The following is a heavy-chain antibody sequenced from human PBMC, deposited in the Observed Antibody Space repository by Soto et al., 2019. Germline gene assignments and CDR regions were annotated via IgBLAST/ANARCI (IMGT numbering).Heavy chain of an antibody. J-gene: IGHJ1*01. Sequence: SETLSLTCAVYGGSFSGYYWTWIRQPPGKGLEWIGEINHSGSTHYNPSLNSRVTISADNSNSQFSLKPSSVTAADTAVYYCARHTPAISISDPWGQGTLVT. CDR3: ARHTPAISISDP. D-gene: IGHD2-15*01. V-gene: IGHV4-34*01. CDR2: INHSGST. CDR1: GGSFSGYY.